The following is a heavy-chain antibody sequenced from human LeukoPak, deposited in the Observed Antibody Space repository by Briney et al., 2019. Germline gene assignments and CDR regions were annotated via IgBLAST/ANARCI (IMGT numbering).Heavy chain of an antibody. V-gene: IGHV1-18*01. CDR1: GYIFMNYG. Sequence: ASVKVSCKASGYIFMNYGFTWVRQAPGHGLEWMGWISPYNGDTRYAQQLRDRVTMTTGTSTSTAYMELRSLRSDDTAVYYCVRTEDDLASATFPFDLWGQGTLVIVSS. J-gene: IGHJ4*02. CDR2: ISPYNGDT. D-gene: IGHD2/OR15-2a*01. CDR3: VRTEDDLASATFPFDL.